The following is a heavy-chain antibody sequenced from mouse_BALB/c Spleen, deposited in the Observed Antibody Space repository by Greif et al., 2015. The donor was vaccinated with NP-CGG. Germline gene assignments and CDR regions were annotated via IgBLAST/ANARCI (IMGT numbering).Heavy chain of an antibody. Sequence: EVHLVESGGGLVQPGGSLRLSCATSGFTFTDYYMSWVRQPPGKALEWLGFIRNKANGYTTEYSASVKGRFTISRDNSQSILYLQMNTLRAEDSATYYCARDLYDYDAMDYWGQGTSVTVSS. CDR1: GFTFTDYY. CDR2: IRNKANGYTT. V-gene: IGHV7-3*02. J-gene: IGHJ4*01. CDR3: ARDLYDYDAMDY. D-gene: IGHD1-1*01.